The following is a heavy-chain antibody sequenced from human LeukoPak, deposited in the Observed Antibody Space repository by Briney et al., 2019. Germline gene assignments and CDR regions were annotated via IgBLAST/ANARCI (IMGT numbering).Heavy chain of an antibody. CDR3: ARAIHPRXXXWXXHFD. V-gene: IGHV3-30*03. CDR2: ISYDGTSK. Sequence: GGSLRLSCVASGFAFSSKGMHWVRQAPGKGLEWVAVISYDGTSKNYADFVKGRFTISRDNAKNSLYLQMNSLRAEDTAVYYCARAIHPRXXXWXXHFD. D-gene: IGHD5-18*01. J-gene: IGHJ4*01. CDR1: GFAFSSKG.